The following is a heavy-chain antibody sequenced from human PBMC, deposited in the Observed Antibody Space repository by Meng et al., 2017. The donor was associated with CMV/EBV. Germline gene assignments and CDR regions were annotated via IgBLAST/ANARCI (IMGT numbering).Heavy chain of an antibody. CDR1: GFTFSSYE. CDR2: ISSSGSTI. Sequence: GGSLRLSCAASGFTFSSYEMNWVRQAPGKGLEWVSYISSSGSTIYYADSVKGRFTISRDNAKNSLYLQMSSLRAEDTAVYYCARGVVITIFGPTYNWFDPWGQGTLVTVSS. V-gene: IGHV3-48*03. J-gene: IGHJ5*02. D-gene: IGHD3-3*01. CDR3: ARGVVITIFGPTYNWFDP.